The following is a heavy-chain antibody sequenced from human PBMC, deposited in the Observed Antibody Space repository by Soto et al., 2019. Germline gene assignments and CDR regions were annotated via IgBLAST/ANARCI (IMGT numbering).Heavy chain of an antibody. CDR2: IIPILGIA. CDR1: GGTFSSYT. CDR3: ARDADYGGVNWFDP. J-gene: IGHJ5*02. D-gene: IGHD4-17*01. Sequence: KVSCKASGGTFSSYTISWVRQAPGQGLEWMGRIIPILGIANYAQKFQGRVTITADKSTSTAYMELSSLRSEDTAVYYCARDADYGGVNWFDPWGQGTLVTVSS. V-gene: IGHV1-69*04.